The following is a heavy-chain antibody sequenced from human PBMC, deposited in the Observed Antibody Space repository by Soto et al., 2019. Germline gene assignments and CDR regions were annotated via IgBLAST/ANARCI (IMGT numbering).Heavy chain of an antibody. CDR1: GFTFRSHR. CDR2: IDTDGGGT. V-gene: IGHV3-74*01. D-gene: IGHD4-17*01. J-gene: IGHJ4*02. Sequence: EVQLVESGGGLVQPGGSLRVSCAASGFTFRSHRIHWVRQAPGKGLEWVSRIDTDGGGTSYADSVKGRFTISTDNAENTVSLQMNGLRVEDTAVYYCATVFDVWGQGTLVTVSS. CDR3: ATVFDV.